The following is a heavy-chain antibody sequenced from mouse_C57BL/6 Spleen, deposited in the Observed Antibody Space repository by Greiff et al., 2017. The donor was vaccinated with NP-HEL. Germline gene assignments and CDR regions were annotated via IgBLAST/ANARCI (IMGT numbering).Heavy chain of an antibody. CDR1: GYTFTDYY. Sequence: VQLQQSGPELVKPGASVKISCKASGYTFTDYYMNWVKQSHGKSLEWIGDINPNNGGTSYNQKFKGKATLTVDKSSSTAYMERRSLTSEDSAVYYCARRGNSNYEYYFDYWGQGTTLTVSS. D-gene: IGHD2-5*01. J-gene: IGHJ2*01. V-gene: IGHV1-26*01. CDR3: ARRGNSNYEYYFDY. CDR2: INPNNGGT.